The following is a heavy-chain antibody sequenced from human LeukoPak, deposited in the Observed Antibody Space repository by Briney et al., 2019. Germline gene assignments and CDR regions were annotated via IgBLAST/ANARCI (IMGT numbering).Heavy chain of an antibody. Sequence: PGGSLRLSCAASGFTFSSYSMNWVRQAPGKGLELVSSISSSSGYIYYADSEKGRFTISRDNAKNSLYLQMNSLRAEHTAVYYCAREIGTDGRYHHSYYMAVWGKGTTVTVSS. V-gene: IGHV3-21*01. CDR2: ISSSSGYI. CDR3: AREIGTDGRYHHSYYMAV. J-gene: IGHJ6*03. CDR1: GFTFSSYS.